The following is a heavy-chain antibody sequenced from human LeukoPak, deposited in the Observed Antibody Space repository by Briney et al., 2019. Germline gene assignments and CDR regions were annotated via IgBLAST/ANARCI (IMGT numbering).Heavy chain of an antibody. CDR2: ISYDGSNK. D-gene: IGHD6-19*01. Sequence: GGPLRLSCAASGFTFSSYGMHWVRQAPGKGLEWVAVISYDGSNKYYADSVKGRFTISRDNSKNTLYLQMNSLRAEDTAVYYCAKGLSSGWYPPYYFDYWGQGTLVTVSS. J-gene: IGHJ4*02. CDR3: AKGLSSGWYPPYYFDY. CDR1: GFTFSSYG. V-gene: IGHV3-30*18.